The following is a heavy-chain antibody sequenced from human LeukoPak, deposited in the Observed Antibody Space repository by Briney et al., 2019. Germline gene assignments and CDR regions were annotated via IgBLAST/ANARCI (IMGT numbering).Heavy chain of an antibody. D-gene: IGHD2-15*01. V-gene: IGHV4-59*08. CDR2: MYYSGST. CDR1: GGSISSSY. CDR3: ARHPRGGGGCFRGCYFDY. Sequence: SETLSLTCTVSGGSISSSYWSWIRQPPGKGQEWSWYMYYSGSTNYNPSLKSRVTISVDTSKNQFSLKLSSVTAADTAVYYCARHPRGGGGCFRGCYFDYWGQGTLVTVSS. J-gene: IGHJ4*02.